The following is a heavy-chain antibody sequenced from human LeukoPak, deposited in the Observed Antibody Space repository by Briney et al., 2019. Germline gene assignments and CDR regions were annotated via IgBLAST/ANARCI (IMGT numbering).Heavy chain of an antibody. Sequence: PGGSLRLSCAASGFTLSSYSMNWVRQAPGKGLEWVSSISSSSSYIYYADSVKGRFTISRDNAKNSLYLQMNSLRAEDTAVYYCAREPPLRLVTQNAYYYYGMDVWGQGTTVTVSS. V-gene: IGHV3-21*01. CDR1: GFTLSSYS. J-gene: IGHJ6*02. CDR2: ISSSSSYI. CDR3: AREPPLRLVTQNAYYYYGMDV. D-gene: IGHD3-9*01.